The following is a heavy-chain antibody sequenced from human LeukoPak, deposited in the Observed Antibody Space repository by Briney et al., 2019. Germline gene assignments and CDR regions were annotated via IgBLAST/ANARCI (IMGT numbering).Heavy chain of an antibody. V-gene: IGHV3-43*02. D-gene: IGHD3-10*01. Sequence: PGGSLRLSCAASGFTFDDYAMHRVRQAPGKGLEWVSLISGDGGSTYYADPVKGRFTVSRDNSKNSLYLHMSSLRTEDTALFYCAKDTIPYGRSYYYMDVWGKGTTVTVSS. CDR1: GFTFDDYA. J-gene: IGHJ6*03. CDR2: ISGDGGST. CDR3: AKDTIPYGRSYYYMDV.